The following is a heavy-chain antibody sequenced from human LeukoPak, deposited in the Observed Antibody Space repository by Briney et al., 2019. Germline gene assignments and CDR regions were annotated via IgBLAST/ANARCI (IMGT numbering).Heavy chain of an antibody. J-gene: IGHJ4*02. CDR2: IWYDGSNK. CDR3: ARDTDGGSAIDY. Sequence: GGSLRLSCAASGFTFSSYGMHWVRQAPGKGLEWVAVIWYDGSNKYYADSVKGRFTISRDNSKNTLYLQMNSLRAEDTAVYYCARDTDGGSAIDYRGQGTLVTVSS. CDR1: GFTFSSYG. V-gene: IGHV3-33*01. D-gene: IGHD1-26*01.